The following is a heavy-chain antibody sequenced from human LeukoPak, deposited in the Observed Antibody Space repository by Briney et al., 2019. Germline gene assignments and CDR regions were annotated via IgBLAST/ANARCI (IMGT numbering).Heavy chain of an antibody. V-gene: IGHV3-30*18. CDR1: GFRFSSYG. J-gene: IGHJ4*02. D-gene: IGHD4-4*01. CDR3: AKATPPRDGSNPDY. Sequence: GGSLRLSCAASGFRFSSYGMHWVRQAPGKGLEWVAVISYDGRNKYYADSVKGRFTISRDNSKNTLYLQMNSLRAEDTAVYYCAKATPPRDGSNPDYWGQGTLVTVSS. CDR2: ISYDGRNK.